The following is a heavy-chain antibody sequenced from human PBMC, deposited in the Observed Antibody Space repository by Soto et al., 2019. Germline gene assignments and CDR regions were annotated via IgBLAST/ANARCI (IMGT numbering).Heavy chain of an antibody. CDR2: ISGSGGST. V-gene: IGHV3-23*01. D-gene: IGHD3-10*01. CDR3: AKDFYGSGSYSRPFDY. J-gene: IGHJ4*02. CDR1: GFTFSSYA. Sequence: GGSLRLSCAASGFTFSSYAMSWVRQAPGKGLEWVSAISGSGGSTYYADSVKGRFTISRDNSKNTLYLQMNSLRAEDTAVYYCAKDFYGSGSYSRPFDYWGQGTLVTVSS.